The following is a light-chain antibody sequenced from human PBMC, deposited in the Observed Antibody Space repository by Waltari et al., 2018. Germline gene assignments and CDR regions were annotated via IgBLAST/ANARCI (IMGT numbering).Light chain of an antibody. J-gene: IGKJ3*01. CDR3: QQYYSTPFT. V-gene: IGKV4-1*01. CDR1: QSIIISHNGQSY. Sequence: DIVMAQSPDSLAVSLGERATINCKSSQSIIISHNGQSYLAWYQHKPGQPPKLLIHWASTRESGVPDRFSGSGSGTDFTLTISSLQAEDVAIYYCQQYYSTPFTFGPGTKVDIK. CDR2: WAS.